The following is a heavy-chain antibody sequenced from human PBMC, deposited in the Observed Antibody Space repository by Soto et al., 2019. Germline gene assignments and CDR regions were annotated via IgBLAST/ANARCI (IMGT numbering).Heavy chain of an antibody. D-gene: IGHD3-9*01. CDR2: ISAYNGNT. J-gene: IGHJ6*02. Sequence: GASVKVSCKASGYTFTSYGISWVRQAPGQGLEWMGWISAYNGNTNYAQKLQGRVTMTTDTSTSTAYMELRSLRSDDTAVYYCARDQDILTGSDYYYYGMDVWGQGTTVTVSS. V-gene: IGHV1-18*01. CDR3: ARDQDILTGSDYYYYGMDV. CDR1: GYTFTSYG.